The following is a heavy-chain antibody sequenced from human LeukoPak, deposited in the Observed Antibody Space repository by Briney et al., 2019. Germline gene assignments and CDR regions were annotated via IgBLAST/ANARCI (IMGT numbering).Heavy chain of an antibody. CDR1: GGSISSSNW. CDR3: ARAQSVNPMIEVDDKWFDP. CDR2: IYHSGST. Sequence: SETLSLTCAVSGGSISSSNWWSWVRQPPGKGLEWIGEIYHSGSTNYNPSLKSRVTISVDRSKNQFSLKLTSVSAADTAVYYCARAQSVNPMIEVDDKWFDPWGQGTLVTVSS. J-gene: IGHJ5*02. V-gene: IGHV4-4*02. D-gene: IGHD3-22*01.